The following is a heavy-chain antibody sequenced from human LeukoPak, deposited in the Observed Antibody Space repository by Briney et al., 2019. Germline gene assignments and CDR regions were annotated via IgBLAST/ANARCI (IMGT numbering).Heavy chain of an antibody. D-gene: IGHD3-3*01. J-gene: IGHJ6*03. V-gene: IGHV4-59*11. CDR1: GGSISSHY. CDR3: AREKYYHFWSGYYYMDV. CDR2: IYYSGST. Sequence: SETLSLTCTVSGGSISSHYWSWIRQPPGKGLEWMGYIYYSGSTNYNPSLKSRVTISVDTSTNQFSLKLSSVTAADTAVYYCAREKYYHFWSGYYYMDVWGKGTTVTVSS.